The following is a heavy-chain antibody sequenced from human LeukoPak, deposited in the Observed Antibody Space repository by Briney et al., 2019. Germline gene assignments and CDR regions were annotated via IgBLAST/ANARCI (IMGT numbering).Heavy chain of an antibody. CDR3: ARDIVGATDY. D-gene: IGHD1-26*01. V-gene: IGHV3-7*01. CDR1: GFTFSDYY. Sequence: GGSLRLSCAASGFTFSDYYMSWVRQAPGKGLEWVTNIKPDGSEKYYVDSVKGRFTISRDNAKKSLYLQMNSLRAEDTAVYYCARDIVGATDYWGQGTLVTVSS. CDR2: IKPDGSEK. J-gene: IGHJ4*02.